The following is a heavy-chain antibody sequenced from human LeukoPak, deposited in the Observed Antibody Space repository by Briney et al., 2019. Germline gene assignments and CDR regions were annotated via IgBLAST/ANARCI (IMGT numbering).Heavy chain of an antibody. Sequence: GESLKISFKGSGYRFTSYWIGWVRQMPGKGLEWMGIINPGDSETLYSPSLQGQVTISADKSISTAYLQWSSLKASDTAMYYCARTTYYYDSSGYYGFDYWGQGTLVTVSS. CDR3: ARTTYYYDSSGYYGFDY. J-gene: IGHJ4*02. D-gene: IGHD3-22*01. CDR2: INPGDSET. CDR1: GYRFTSYW. V-gene: IGHV5-51*01.